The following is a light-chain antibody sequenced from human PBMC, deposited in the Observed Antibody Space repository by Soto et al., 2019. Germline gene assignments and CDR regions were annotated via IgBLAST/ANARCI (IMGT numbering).Light chain of an antibody. V-gene: IGKV3-20*01. CDR2: GAS. J-gene: IGKJ1*01. Sequence: EIVLTQSPGNLSLSPGERATLSCRASQSVSSSYLAWYQQKPGQAPRLLIYGASSRATGIPDRFSGSGSGKVFTLTISRLEPEDFAVDSCQQYGSSPPWTFGQGTKLEI. CDR1: QSVSSSY. CDR3: QQYGSSPPWT.